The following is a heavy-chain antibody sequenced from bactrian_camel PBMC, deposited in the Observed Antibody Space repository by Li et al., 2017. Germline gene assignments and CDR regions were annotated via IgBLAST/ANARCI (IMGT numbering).Heavy chain of an antibody. CDR1: GYFSKRC. D-gene: IGHD5*01. V-gene: IGHV3S1*01. CDR2: LTTSGGGTT. Sequence: HVQLVESGGDSVEAGGSLRLSCVVSGYFSKRCMAWFRQAAGKEREGVAALTTSGGGTTYYADSVKGRFTISRDNAKDTVYLQMNSLKPEDTAVYYCAKGGGWFTRVMDYWGKGTQVTVS. J-gene: IGHJ7*01.